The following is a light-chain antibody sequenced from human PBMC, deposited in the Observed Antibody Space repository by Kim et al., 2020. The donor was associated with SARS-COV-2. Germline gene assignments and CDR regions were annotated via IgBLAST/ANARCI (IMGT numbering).Light chain of an antibody. CDR3: QQYNNWPPMYT. V-gene: IGKV3-15*01. J-gene: IGKJ2*01. CDR1: QSVSSN. Sequence: EIVMTQSPATLSVSPGERATLSCRASQSVSSNLAWYQQKPGQAPRLLIYGASTRATGIPARFSGSESGTEFTLTISSLQSEDFAVYYCQQYNNWPPMYTFGQGTKLEI. CDR2: GAS.